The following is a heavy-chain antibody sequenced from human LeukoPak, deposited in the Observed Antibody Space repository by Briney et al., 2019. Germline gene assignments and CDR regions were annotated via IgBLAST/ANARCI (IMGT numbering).Heavy chain of an antibody. D-gene: IGHD2-2*01. Sequence: PGGSLRLSCTASGFTFSSYAMSWVRQAPGKGLEWVSAVTSSGGNTYYADSVKGRFTISRDNSKDTLYLQMNSLRAEDAAVYYCARLMPPVDCSRTSCFGSDYWGQGTLVTVSS. CDR3: ARLMPPVDCSRTSCFGSDY. CDR2: VTSSGGNT. J-gene: IGHJ4*02. V-gene: IGHV3-23*01. CDR1: GFTFSSYA.